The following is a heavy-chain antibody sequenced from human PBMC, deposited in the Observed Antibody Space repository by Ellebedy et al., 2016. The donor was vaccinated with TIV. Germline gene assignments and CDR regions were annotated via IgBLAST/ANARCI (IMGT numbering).Heavy chain of an antibody. Sequence: GGSLRLSXVASGFTFSSYSMNWVRQAPGKGLEWVSYISSSSSTIYYADSVKGRFTISRDNAKNSLYLQMNSLTAEDTAVYYCARDKLQNAVAGSNFDYWGQGALVTVSS. J-gene: IGHJ4*02. CDR1: GFTFSSYS. D-gene: IGHD6-19*01. V-gene: IGHV3-48*04. CDR2: ISSSSSTI. CDR3: ARDKLQNAVAGSNFDY.